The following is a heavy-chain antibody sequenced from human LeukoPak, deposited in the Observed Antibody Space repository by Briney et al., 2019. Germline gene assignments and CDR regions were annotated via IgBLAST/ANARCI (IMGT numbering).Heavy chain of an antibody. D-gene: IGHD3-10*01. CDR2: IWYDGSNK. Sequence: GRSLRLSCAASGFTFSSYGMHWVRQAPGKGLEWVAVIWYDGSNKYYADSVKGRFTISRGNSKNTLYLQMNSLRAEDTAVYYCARVMVRGVRFNGMDVWGKGTTVTVSS. CDR1: GFTFSSYG. J-gene: IGHJ6*04. V-gene: IGHV3-33*01. CDR3: ARVMVRGVRFNGMDV.